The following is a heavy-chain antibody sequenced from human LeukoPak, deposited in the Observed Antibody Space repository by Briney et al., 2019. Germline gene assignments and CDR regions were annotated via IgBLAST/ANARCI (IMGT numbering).Heavy chain of an antibody. CDR2: ISAYNGNT. CDR3: ARVRDGIIVVVPAASLDY. Sequence: ASVKVSCKASGYTFTSYGICWVRQAPGQGLEWMGWISAYNGNTNYAQKLQGRVTMTTDTSTSTAYMELRSLRSDDTAVYYCARVRDGIIVVVPAASLDYWGQGTLVTVSS. D-gene: IGHD2-2*01. V-gene: IGHV1-18*01. J-gene: IGHJ4*02. CDR1: GYTFTSYG.